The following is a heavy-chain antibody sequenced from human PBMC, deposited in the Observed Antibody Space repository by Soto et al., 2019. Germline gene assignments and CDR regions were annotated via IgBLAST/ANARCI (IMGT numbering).Heavy chain of an antibody. D-gene: IGHD4-17*01. CDR3: ARDLTVRAHLYFLDS. CDR2: ISVASTYP. V-gene: IGHV3-11*06. J-gene: IGHJ4*02. Sequence: PGGSLRLSCAASGFTFTDYYVSWLRQAPGKGLEWLAYISVASTYPNYADPVKARFPISRDNTTRPVTQQMNSLRAEDTAVNYFARDLTVRAHLYFLDSWGQGPPSTASS. CDR1: GFTFTDYY.